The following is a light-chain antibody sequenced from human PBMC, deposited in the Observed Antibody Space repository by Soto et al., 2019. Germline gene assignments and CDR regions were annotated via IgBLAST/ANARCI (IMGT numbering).Light chain of an antibody. Sequence: ILMTQSPATLSLSPGERAALSCRASQSVNSNLAWYQQKAARAPRLLIYGTSTRATGIPARFSGSGSGTDFTLTISSLQFEDFAVYYCQQYNNWPRTFGQGTKVDIK. J-gene: IGKJ1*01. CDR2: GTS. V-gene: IGKV3-15*01. CDR1: QSVNSN. CDR3: QQYNNWPRT.